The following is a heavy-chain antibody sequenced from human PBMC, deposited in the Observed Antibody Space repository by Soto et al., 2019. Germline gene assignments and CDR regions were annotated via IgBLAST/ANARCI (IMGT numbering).Heavy chain of an antibody. CDR3: ARDRVESGYPEYFQH. Sequence: EVQLVESGGGLIQPGGSLRLSCAASGFTVSGNYMSWVRQAPGKGLEGVSVIYSGGSTYYADSVKGRFTISRDNSKNTLYLQMNSLRAEDTAVYYCARDRVESGYPEYFQHWGQGTLVTVSS. V-gene: IGHV3-53*01. J-gene: IGHJ1*01. CDR1: GFTVSGNY. D-gene: IGHD3-22*01. CDR2: IYSGGST.